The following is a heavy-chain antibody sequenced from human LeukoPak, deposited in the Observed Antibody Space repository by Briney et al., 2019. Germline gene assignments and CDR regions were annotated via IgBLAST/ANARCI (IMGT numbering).Heavy chain of an antibody. D-gene: IGHD6-13*01. CDR1: GFTFSSYA. V-gene: IGHV3-30-3*01. J-gene: IGHJ4*02. Sequence: GRSLRLSCAASGFTFSSYAMHWVRQAPGKGLEWMAVISYDGSNKYYADSVKGRFTISRDNSKNSLYLQMNSLRAEDTAVYYCARAKPKWRRGEQYSSSWDFDYWGQGTLVTVSS. CDR2: ISYDGSNK. CDR3: ARAKPKWRRGEQYSSSWDFDY.